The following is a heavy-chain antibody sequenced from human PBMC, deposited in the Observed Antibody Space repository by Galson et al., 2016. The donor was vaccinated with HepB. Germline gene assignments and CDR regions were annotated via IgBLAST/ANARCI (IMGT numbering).Heavy chain of an antibody. CDR2: TYYGSKWYY. D-gene: IGHD6-13*01. J-gene: IGHJ4*02. V-gene: IGHV6-1*01. CDR3: ARDGPSSSWHLDY. CDR1: WDSVSSNSAA. Sequence: CAISWDSVSSNSAAWNWIRQSPSRGLEWLGRTYYGSKWYYGYAVSVKSRITINADTSKNQFSLQLNSVTPEDSAVYYCARDGPSSSWHLDYWGQGTLVTVSS.